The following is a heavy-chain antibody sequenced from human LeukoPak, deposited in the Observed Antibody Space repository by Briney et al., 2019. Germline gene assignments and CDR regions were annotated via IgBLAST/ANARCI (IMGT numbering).Heavy chain of an antibody. CDR3: ARGERITIFGVDYYYYYMDV. V-gene: IGHV1-69*04. CDR1: GGTFSSYA. CDR2: IIPIRGIA. D-gene: IGHD3-3*01. Sequence: GASVKDSCKASGGTFSSYAISWVRQAPGQGLEWMGRIIPIRGIANYAQKFQGRVTITADESTSTAYMELSSLRSEDTAVYYCARGERITIFGVDYYYYYMDVWGKGTTVTVSS. J-gene: IGHJ6*03.